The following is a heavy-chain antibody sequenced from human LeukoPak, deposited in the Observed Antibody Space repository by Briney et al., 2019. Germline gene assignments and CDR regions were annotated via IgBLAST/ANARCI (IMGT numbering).Heavy chain of an antibody. V-gene: IGHV1-2*02. CDR3: AQSIAVPRIPTFDV. J-gene: IGHJ3*01. D-gene: IGHD6-19*01. Sequence: ASVRVSCKASEYTFSGHYIHWMRQAPGQGLEWVGWINPNSGGTNYAQKFQGRVTLTRDTSAGTAYMDLSSLRSDDTAVYYCAQSIAVPRIPTFDVWGQGTVVAVSS. CDR2: INPNSGGT. CDR1: EYTFSGHY.